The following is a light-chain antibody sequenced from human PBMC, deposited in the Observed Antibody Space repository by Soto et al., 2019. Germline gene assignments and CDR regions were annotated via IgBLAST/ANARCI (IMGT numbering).Light chain of an antibody. V-gene: IGKV3-11*01. Sequence: EIVLTQSPATLSLSPGERATLSCRASQSVSSYLAWYQQKPGQAPRLLIYDASNRATGIPARFSGSGSGTDFTLTISSLEPEDFAVYYCHQYGSSPFITFGQGTRLEIK. CDR3: HQYGSSPFIT. CDR2: DAS. J-gene: IGKJ5*01. CDR1: QSVSSY.